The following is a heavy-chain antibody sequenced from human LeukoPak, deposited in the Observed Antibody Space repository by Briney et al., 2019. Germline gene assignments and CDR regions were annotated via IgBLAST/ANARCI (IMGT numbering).Heavy chain of an antibody. J-gene: IGHJ6*03. D-gene: IGHD5-18*01. CDR1: GFTFSSYT. CDR2: ISYDGSNK. V-gene: IGHV3-30-3*01. CDR3: ARERGYSYGSSYYYYYYMDV. Sequence: PGRSLRLSCAASGFTFSSYTMHWVRQAPGKGLEWVAVISYDGSNKYYADSVKGRFTISRDNSKNTLFLQVNSLRAEDTAVYYCARERGYSYGSSYYYYYYMDVWGKGTTVTVSS.